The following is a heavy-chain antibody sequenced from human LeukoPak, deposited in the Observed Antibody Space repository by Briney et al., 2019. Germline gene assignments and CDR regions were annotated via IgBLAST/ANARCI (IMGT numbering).Heavy chain of an antibody. CDR1: GFTVSSNY. CDR3: AKTLVGATAYFDS. Sequence: PGGSLRLSCAASGFTVSSNYMSWVRQAPGEGLEWVSVIYGAGSTYYADSVKGRFTISRDNSKNTVNLQMNSLRAEDTALYYCAKTLVGATAYFDSWGQGTLVTVSS. D-gene: IGHD1-26*01. V-gene: IGHV3-66*01. J-gene: IGHJ4*02. CDR2: IYGAGST.